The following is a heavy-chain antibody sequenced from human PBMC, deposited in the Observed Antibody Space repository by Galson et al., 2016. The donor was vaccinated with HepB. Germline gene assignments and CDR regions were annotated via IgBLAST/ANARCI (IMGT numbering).Heavy chain of an antibody. V-gene: IGHV3-23*01. Sequence: SLRLSCAASGFTLGNYPMTWVRQAPGKGLEWVSTISTLETHYRDSVEGRFTISRDTSENTLRLQMSRLRADDTAIYYCAKVSDRANNGYSGAFDSWGQGTLVTVSS. D-gene: IGHD3-22*01. J-gene: IGHJ4*02. CDR2: ISTLET. CDR3: AKVSDRANNGYSGAFDS. CDR1: GFTLGNYP.